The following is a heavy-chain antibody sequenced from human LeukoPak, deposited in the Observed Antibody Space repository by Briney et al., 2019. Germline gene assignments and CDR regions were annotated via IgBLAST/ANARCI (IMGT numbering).Heavy chain of an antibody. D-gene: IGHD5-18*01. CDR2: INAGNGNT. CDR3: ARAGWIQLWLGGAFDI. V-gene: IGHV1-3*01. Sequence: ASVKVSCKASGYTFASYAMHWVRQAPGQRLEWMGWINAGNGNTKYSQKFQGRVTITRDTSASTAYMELSSLRSEDTAVYYCARAGWIQLWLGGAFDIWGQGTMVTVSS. J-gene: IGHJ3*02. CDR1: GYTFASYA.